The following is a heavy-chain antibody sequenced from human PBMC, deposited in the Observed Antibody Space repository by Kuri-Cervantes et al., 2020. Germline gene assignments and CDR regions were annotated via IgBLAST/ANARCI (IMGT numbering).Heavy chain of an antibody. CDR1: GYTFASYD. CDR3: ARGRYDFWSGYWDCYYYYGMDV. Sequence: ASVKVSCKASGYTFASYDINWVRQATGQGLEWMGWMNPNSGNTGYAQKFQGRVNMTMNTSISTAYMELSSLRSEDTAVYYCARGRYDFWSGYWDCYYYYGMDVWGQGTTVTVSS. V-gene: IGHV1-8*01. CDR2: MNPNSGNT. D-gene: IGHD3-3*01. J-gene: IGHJ6*02.